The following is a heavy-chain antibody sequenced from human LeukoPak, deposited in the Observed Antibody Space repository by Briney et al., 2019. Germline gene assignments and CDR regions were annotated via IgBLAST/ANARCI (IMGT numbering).Heavy chain of an antibody. D-gene: IGHD6-19*01. V-gene: IGHV3-23*01. J-gene: IGHJ1*01. CDR2: VSGSGHTT. CDR1: GFTFSSYA. CDR3: AKDWSPRWLVLRDDTEYFHH. Sequence: GSLRLSCAASGFTFSSYALSWVRQAPGKGLEWVSTVSGSGHTTYYADSVKGRFTISRDNSKSTLYLQMSSLRAEDTAVYSCAKDWSPRWLVLRDDTEYFHHWGQGTLVTVS.